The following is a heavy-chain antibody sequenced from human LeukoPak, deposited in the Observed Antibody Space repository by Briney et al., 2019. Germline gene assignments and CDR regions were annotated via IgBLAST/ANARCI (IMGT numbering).Heavy chain of an antibody. Sequence: EESLKISCKGSGYSFTTYWIAWVRQMPGKGLEWMGIMYPGDSQTRYSPSFRGHLTISADRSISTAYLQWSSLKASDTAMYYCARLGERDGYTIDYWGQGTLVTVSS. V-gene: IGHV5-51*01. CDR3: ARLGERDGYTIDY. CDR2: MYPGDSQT. D-gene: IGHD5-24*01. J-gene: IGHJ4*02. CDR1: GYSFTTYW.